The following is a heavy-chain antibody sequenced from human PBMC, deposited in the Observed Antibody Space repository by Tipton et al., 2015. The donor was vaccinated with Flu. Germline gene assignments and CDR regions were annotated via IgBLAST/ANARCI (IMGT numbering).Heavy chain of an antibody. CDR3: ARAYCTNGVCYRSRYYYYMDV. D-gene: IGHD2-8*01. V-gene: IGHV4-59*11. J-gene: IGHJ6*03. Sequence: TLSLTCTVSNGSISSHYWSWIRQPPGKGLEWIGYIYYSGSTYYNPSLKSRVTISVDTSKNQFSLKLSSVTAADTAVYYCARAYCTNGVCYRSRYYYYMDVWGKGTTVTVSS. CDR1: NGSISSHY. CDR2: IYYSGST.